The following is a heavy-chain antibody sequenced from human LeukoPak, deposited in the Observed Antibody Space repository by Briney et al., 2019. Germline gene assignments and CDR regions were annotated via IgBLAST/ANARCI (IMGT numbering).Heavy chain of an antibody. J-gene: IGHJ5*02. V-gene: IGHV4-4*07. CDR1: GGSISSYY. D-gene: IGHD2-2*01. CDR3: ARGGGGRYCSSTSCYRFDP. CDR2: IYTSGST. Sequence: ASETLSLTCTVSGGSISSYYWSWIRQPAGKGLEWIGRIYTSGSTNYNPSLKSRVTMSVDTSTNQFSLKLSSVTAADTAVYYCARGGGGRYCSSTSCYRFDPWGQGTLVTVSS.